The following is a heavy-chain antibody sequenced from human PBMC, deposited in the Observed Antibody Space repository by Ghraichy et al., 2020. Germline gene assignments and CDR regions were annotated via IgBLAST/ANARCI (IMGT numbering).Heavy chain of an antibody. CDR2: VYYSGST. V-gene: IGHV4-61*01. Sequence: SETLSLTCTVSGGSVSSGSYYWSWIRQPPGKGLEWIGYVYYSGSTNYNPSLKSRVTISVDTSKNQFSLKLSSVTAADTAVYYCARGLHYFDYWGQGILVTVSS. J-gene: IGHJ4*02. D-gene: IGHD3-16*01. CDR1: GGSVSSGSYY. CDR3: ARGLHYFDY.